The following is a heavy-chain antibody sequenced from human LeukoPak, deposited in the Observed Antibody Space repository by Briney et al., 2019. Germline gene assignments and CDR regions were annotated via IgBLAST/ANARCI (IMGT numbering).Heavy chain of an antibody. V-gene: IGHV3-23*01. CDR2: ISGSGGST. CDR3: AKLGQLVFFYY. J-gene: IGHJ4*02. Sequence: GGSLRLSCAASGFTFSSYAMSWVRQAPGKGLEGVSAISGSGGSTYYADSVKGRFTISRDNSKNTLYLQMNSLRAEDTAVYYCAKLGQLVFFYYWGQGTLVTVSS. CDR1: GFTFSSYA. D-gene: IGHD6-13*01.